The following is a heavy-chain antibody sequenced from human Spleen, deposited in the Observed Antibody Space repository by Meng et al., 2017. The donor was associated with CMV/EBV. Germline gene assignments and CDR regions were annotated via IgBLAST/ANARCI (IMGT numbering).Heavy chain of an antibody. CDR2: ISSNGSTI. CDR1: GFTFSSYE. D-gene: IGHD2-2*01. Sequence: GGSLTLSCVASGFTFSSYEMNWVRQAPGKGLEWVSYISSNGSTIYYGDSVKGRFTISRDNAKNSLYLQMNSLRAEDTAVYYCARETVVVVFNAVDIWGQGTMVTVSS. J-gene: IGHJ3*02. CDR3: ARETVVVVFNAVDI. V-gene: IGHV3-48*03.